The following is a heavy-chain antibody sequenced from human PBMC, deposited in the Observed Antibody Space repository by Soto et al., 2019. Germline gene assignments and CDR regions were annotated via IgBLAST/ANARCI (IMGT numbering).Heavy chain of an antibody. CDR2: IYSGGST. D-gene: IGHD1-20*01. Sequence: EVQLVESGGGLVQPGGSLRLSCAASGFTVSSNYMSWVRQAPGKGLEWVSVIYSGGSTYYADSVKGRFTISRDNSKNTLYLQMNSLRAEDTAVYYCARQYNWNDPFDYWGQGTLVTVSS. V-gene: IGHV3-66*04. J-gene: IGHJ4*02. CDR3: ARQYNWNDPFDY. CDR1: GFTVSSNY.